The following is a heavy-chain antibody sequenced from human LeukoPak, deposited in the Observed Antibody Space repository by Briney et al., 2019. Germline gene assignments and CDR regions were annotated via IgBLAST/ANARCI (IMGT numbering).Heavy chain of an antibody. V-gene: IGHV6-1*01. Sequence: SQTLSLTCAISGDSVSSNNAAWNWIRQSPSRGFEWLGRTYFRSKWYNDYAASVKSRITVNPDTSKNHFSLQLSSVTPEDPAVYYWGRTYGGNCDFWGQGTPVPVSS. J-gene: IGHJ4*02. CDR3: GRTYGGNCDF. CDR2: TYFRSKWYN. D-gene: IGHD4-23*01. CDR1: GDSVSSNNAA.